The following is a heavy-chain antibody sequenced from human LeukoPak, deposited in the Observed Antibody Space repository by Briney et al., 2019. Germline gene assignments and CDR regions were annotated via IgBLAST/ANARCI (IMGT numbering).Heavy chain of an antibody. CDR2: ISSSGSTI. J-gene: IGHJ6*04. Sequence: GGSLRLSCAASGFTFSSYEMNWVRQAPGKGLEWVSYISSSGSTIYYADSVKGRFTISRDNAKNSLYLQMDSLRAEDTAVYYCAELGITMIGGVWGKGTTVTVSS. CDR3: AELGITMIGGV. V-gene: IGHV3-48*03. CDR1: GFTFSSYE. D-gene: IGHD3-10*02.